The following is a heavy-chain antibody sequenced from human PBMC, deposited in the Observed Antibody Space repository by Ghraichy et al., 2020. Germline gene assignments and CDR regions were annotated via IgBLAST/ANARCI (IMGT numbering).Heavy chain of an antibody. J-gene: IGHJ6*02. D-gene: IGHD3-3*01. V-gene: IGHV3-23*01. CDR1: GFTFSSYA. Sequence: GGSLRLSCAASGFTFSSYAMSWVRQAPGKGLEWVSAISGSGGSTYYADSVKGRFTISRDNSKNTLYLQMNSLRVEDTAVYYCAKGAADVRTYYDFWGGYYYYSMDFWGQGTTVTVSS. CDR3: AKGAADVRTYYDFWGGYYYYSMDF. CDR2: ISGSGGST.